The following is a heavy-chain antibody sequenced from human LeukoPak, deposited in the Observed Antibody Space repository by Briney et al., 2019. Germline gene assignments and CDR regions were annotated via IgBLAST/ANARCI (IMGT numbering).Heavy chain of an antibody. CDR3: ARWDTAMVHNFDY. Sequence: GGSLRLSCAASGFTFSSYAMTWVRQAPGKGLEWVSGINGSGGRTYYAVSVKGRFTISRDNSKNSLYLQMNSLRAEDTAVYYCARWDTAMVHNFDYWGQGTLVTVSS. J-gene: IGHJ4*02. V-gene: IGHV3-23*01. CDR2: INGSGGRT. CDR1: GFTFSSYA. D-gene: IGHD5-18*01.